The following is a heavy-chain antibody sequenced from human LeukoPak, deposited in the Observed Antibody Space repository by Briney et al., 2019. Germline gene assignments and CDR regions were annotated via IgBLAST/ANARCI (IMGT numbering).Heavy chain of an antibody. CDR3: ARVGGYYGSGSPYYYYYYMDV. CDR2: ISSSSSTI. Sequence: GGSLRLSSAASGFTFSSYSMNWVRQAPGKGLEWVSYISSSSSTIYYADSVKGRFTISRDNAKNSLYLQMNSLRAEDTAVYYCARVGGYYGSGSPYYYYYYMDVWGKGTTVTVSS. J-gene: IGHJ6*03. V-gene: IGHV3-48*01. CDR1: GFTFSSYS. D-gene: IGHD3-10*01.